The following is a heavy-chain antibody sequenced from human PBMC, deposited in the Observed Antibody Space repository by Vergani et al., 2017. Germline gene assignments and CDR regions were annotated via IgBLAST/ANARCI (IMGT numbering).Heavy chain of an antibody. D-gene: IGHD5-18*01. J-gene: IGHJ6*03. CDR1: GGTFSSYA. Sequence: QVQLVRSGAEVKKPGSSVKVSCKASGGTFSSYAISWVRQAPGQGLEWMGGIIPIFGTANYAQKFQGRVTITADESTSTAYMELSSLRSEDTAVYYCATAGVDTAMGYYYYYYMDVWGKGTTVTVSS. V-gene: IGHV1-69*01. CDR3: ATAGVDTAMGYYYYYYMDV. CDR2: IIPIFGTA.